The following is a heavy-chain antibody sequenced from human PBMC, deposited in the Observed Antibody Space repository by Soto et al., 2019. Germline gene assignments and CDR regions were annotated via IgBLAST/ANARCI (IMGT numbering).Heavy chain of an antibody. D-gene: IGHD3-10*01. CDR2: PYWDHDE. V-gene: IGHV2-5*02. CDR3: AHRRGLIPT. Sequence: QITLKESGPTLVKPTQTLTLTCTFSGFSLSSTGVGVGWIRQPPGKALEWLALPYWDHDERYSPSLKSRLTMSKDTSKNQVVLTMTNMHPLDTSTYYCAHRRGLIPTWVQGTLVTVSS. J-gene: IGHJ5*02. CDR1: GFSLSSTGVG.